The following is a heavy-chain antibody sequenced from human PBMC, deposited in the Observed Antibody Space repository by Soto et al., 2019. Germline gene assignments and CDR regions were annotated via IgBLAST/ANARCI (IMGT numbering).Heavy chain of an antibody. CDR1: GFSLSTSGVG. V-gene: IGHV2-5*02. J-gene: IGHJ4*02. CDR2: IYWDDDK. CDR3: AHRRRYYDSSGYYYHDY. Sequence: QITLKESGPTLVKPTQTLTLTCTFSGFSLSTSGVGVGWIRQPPGRALEWLALIYWDDDKRYSPSLKSRLTITKDTAKNQVVLSMTNMDPVDTATYYCAHRRRYYDSSGYYYHDYWGQGTLVTVSS. D-gene: IGHD3-22*01.